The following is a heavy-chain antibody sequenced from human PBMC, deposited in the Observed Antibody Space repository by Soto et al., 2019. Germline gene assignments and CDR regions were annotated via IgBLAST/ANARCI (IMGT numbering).Heavy chain of an antibody. V-gene: IGHV3-23*01. D-gene: IGHD6-13*01. CDR3: AKDPKQQLVPWFDP. J-gene: IGHJ5*02. Sequence: AGGSLRLSCAASGFTFSSYAMSWVRQAPGKGLEWVSAISGSGGSTYYADSVKGRFTISRDNSKNTLYLQMNSLRAEDTAVYYCAKDPKQQLVPWFDPWGQGTLVTVSS. CDR2: ISGSGGST. CDR1: GFTFSSYA.